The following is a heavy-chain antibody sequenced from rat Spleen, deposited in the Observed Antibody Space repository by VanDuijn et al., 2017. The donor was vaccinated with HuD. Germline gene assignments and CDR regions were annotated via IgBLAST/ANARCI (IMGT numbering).Heavy chain of an antibody. CDR2: ISYDGSST. CDR3: ARRHYGYTDYFDY. Sequence: EVQLVESGGGLVQPGGSLQVSCAASGFTFSNYYMAWVRQAPTKGLEWVATISYDGSSTYYRDSVKGRFTISRDNAKSSLYLQMDSLRSEDTATYYCARRHYGYTDYFDYWGQGVMVTVSS. D-gene: IGHD1-9*01. CDR1: GFTFSNYY. V-gene: IGHV5-7*01. J-gene: IGHJ2*01.